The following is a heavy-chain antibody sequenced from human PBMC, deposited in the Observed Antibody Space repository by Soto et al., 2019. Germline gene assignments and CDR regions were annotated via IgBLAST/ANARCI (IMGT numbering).Heavy chain of an antibody. Sequence: SVKVSCKASGFTFTNSAMQWVRQARGQRLEWIGWIVVGSGNTNYAQKFQERVTITRDMSTSTAYMELSSLRSEDTAVYYCAVGWRTVATTFDYWGQGTLVTVSS. CDR1: GFTFTNSA. D-gene: IGHD5-12*01. V-gene: IGHV1-58*02. CDR3: AVGWRTVATTFDY. CDR2: IVVGSGNT. J-gene: IGHJ4*02.